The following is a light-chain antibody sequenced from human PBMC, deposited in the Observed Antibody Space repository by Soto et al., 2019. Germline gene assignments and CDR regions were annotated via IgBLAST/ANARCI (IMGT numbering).Light chain of an antibody. CDR1: QSLTNSF. J-gene: IGKJ5*01. CDR2: DTS. CDR3: QQYGTSEII. V-gene: IGKV3-20*01. Sequence: EIVLTHSPGTLSLSPWEIATLSCRASQSLTNSFIAWYQQKPGQAPRLLIYDTSSRATGIPDRFSGSGSGTDFTLTISRLEPEDFAVFFCQQYGTSEIIFGQGTRLEIK.